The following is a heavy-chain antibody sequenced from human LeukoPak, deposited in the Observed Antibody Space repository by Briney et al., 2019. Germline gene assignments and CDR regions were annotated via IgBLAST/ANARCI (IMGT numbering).Heavy chain of an antibody. Sequence: TGGSLRLSCAASGFTFSSYAMSWVRQAPGKGLEWVSAISGSGGRTYYADSVKGRFTISRDNSKNTLYLQMNSLRAEDTAVYYCAKDLAVFDILTGYRSGGAFDIWGQGTMVTVSS. CDR1: GFTFSSYA. CDR3: AKDLAVFDILTGYRSGGAFDI. CDR2: ISGSGGRT. J-gene: IGHJ3*02. V-gene: IGHV3-23*01. D-gene: IGHD3-9*01.